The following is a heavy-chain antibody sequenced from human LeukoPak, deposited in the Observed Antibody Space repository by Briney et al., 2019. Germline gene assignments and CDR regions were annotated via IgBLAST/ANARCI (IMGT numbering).Heavy chain of an antibody. CDR3: TKTQTSDY. D-gene: IGHD2-2*01. Sequence: ASVKVSCKASGYTFTSYDINWVRQAPGQGLEWMGGIIPIFGTRNYAQKFQGRVTITADESTTTAYMELNGLRSDDTAVYYCTKTQTSDYWGQGTLVIVSS. CDR2: IIPIFGTR. CDR1: GYTFTSYD. V-gene: IGHV1-69*13. J-gene: IGHJ4*02.